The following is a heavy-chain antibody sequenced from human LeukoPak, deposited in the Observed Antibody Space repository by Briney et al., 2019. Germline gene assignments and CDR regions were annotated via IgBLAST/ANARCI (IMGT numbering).Heavy chain of an antibody. V-gene: IGHV1-18*01. Sequence: ASVKVSCKPSGYTFTSYGISWVRQAPGQGLEWMGWISAYAQKFQGRVTMTTDTSTSTAYMGLRSLRSDDTAVYYCARRFNYYDSSGYYEGFYFDYWGQGTLVTVSS. CDR3: ARRFNYYDSSGYYEGFYFDY. CDR1: GYTFTSYG. J-gene: IGHJ4*02. CDR2: ISAY. D-gene: IGHD3-22*01.